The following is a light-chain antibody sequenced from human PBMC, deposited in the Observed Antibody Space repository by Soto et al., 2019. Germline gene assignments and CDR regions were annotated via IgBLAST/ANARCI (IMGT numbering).Light chain of an antibody. CDR3: QQSYNTPRT. V-gene: IGKV1-39*01. CDR1: QSIRSY. Sequence: DLPMTQSPSSLSASVGDRVTITCRASQSIRSYLNWYQQKPGKAPKLLIYAASTLQSGVPSRFSGSGSGTDFTLSISTLQPEDFATYFCQQSYNTPRTFGQGTKVEIK. CDR2: AAS. J-gene: IGKJ1*01.